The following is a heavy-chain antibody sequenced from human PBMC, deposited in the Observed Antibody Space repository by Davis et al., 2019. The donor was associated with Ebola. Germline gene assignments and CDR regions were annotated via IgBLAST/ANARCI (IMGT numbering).Heavy chain of an antibody. J-gene: IGHJ6*03. V-gene: IGHV3-30*02. CDR3: AKVPYYYYMDV. CDR2: IRYDGNNK. Sequence: GESLKISCPASGFTFSSYYMHWVRQAPGKGLEWVAIIRYDGNNKNYADSLKGRFTISRDNSKNTLYLQMNSLRAEDTAVYYCAKVPYYYYMDVWGKGTTVTVSS. CDR1: GFTFSSYY.